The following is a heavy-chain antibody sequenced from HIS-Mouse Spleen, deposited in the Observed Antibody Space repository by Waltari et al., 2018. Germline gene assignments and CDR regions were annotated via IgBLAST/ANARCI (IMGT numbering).Heavy chain of an antibody. V-gene: IGHV3-21*01. J-gene: IGHJ6*02. CDR2: ISSSSSYI. CDR3: ARDQGGPAGYYGMDV. CDR1: GFTFSSYS. D-gene: IGHD6-25*01. Sequence: CAASGFTFSSYSMNWVRQAPGKGLEWVSSISSSSSYIYDADSVKGRFTIARDNAKNSLYLQMNSLRAEDTAVYYCARDQGGPAGYYGMDVWGQGTTVTVSS.